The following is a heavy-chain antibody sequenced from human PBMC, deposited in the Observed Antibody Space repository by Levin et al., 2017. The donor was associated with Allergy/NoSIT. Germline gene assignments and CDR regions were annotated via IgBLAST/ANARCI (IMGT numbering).Heavy chain of an antibody. CDR3: AKDPPLEWQAAFDS. CDR1: GFTFSSYA. V-gene: IGHV3-23*01. CDR2: TSGTGGST. D-gene: IGHD3-3*01. J-gene: IGHJ3*02. Sequence: AGGSLRLSCAASGFTFSSYAMSWVRQAPGKGLEWVSATSGTGGSTYYSDSVKGRFTISRDNSKNTLYLQLNSLRAEDTAVYYCAKDPPLEWQAAFDSWGQGTMVTVSS.